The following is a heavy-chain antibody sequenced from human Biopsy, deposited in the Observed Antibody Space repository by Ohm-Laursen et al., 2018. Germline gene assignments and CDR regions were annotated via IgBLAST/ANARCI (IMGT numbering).Heavy chain of an antibody. V-gene: IGHV4-59*01. CDR1: GGSLNFYY. Sequence: GTLSLTCTVSGGSLNFYYWSWIRQPPGKGLEWIGYMYYSGSTKYSPSLKNRVAVSFDTSRNQFSLKLTSMTPADTAVYYCVRGRSPATYWGQGALVIVSS. D-gene: IGHD3-16*01. CDR3: VRGRSPATY. J-gene: IGHJ4*02. CDR2: MYYSGST.